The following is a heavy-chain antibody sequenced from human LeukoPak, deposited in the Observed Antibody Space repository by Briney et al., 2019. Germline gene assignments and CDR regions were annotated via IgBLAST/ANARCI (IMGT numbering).Heavy chain of an antibody. CDR3: ARDVPPDY. CDR2: IHSSGST. J-gene: IGHJ4*02. Sequence: SETLSLTCSHSGGSINSYYWSWVRQAAGKGLEWIGRIHSSGSTKYNPSIESRITMSVDTTNNQFSLKVSSVTAADTAVYYCARDVPPDYWGQGILVTVSS. CDR1: GGSINSYY. V-gene: IGHV4-4*07.